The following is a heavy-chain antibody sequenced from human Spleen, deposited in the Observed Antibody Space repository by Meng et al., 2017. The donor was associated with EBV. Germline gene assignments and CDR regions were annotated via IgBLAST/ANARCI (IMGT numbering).Heavy chain of an antibody. CDR3: ARDSGVRGE. Sequence: QVQLPAPGPGLVKPLAPLSLPCTVSAGSVIRDNYYWSWIRQPPGKGLEYIGYVYGAGSPNYNPSLKSRVTISMDTSKIQVSLKLTSVTAADTAVYYCARDSGVRGEWGQGTLVTVSS. CDR1: AGSVIRDNYY. D-gene: IGHD2-15*01. CDR2: VYGAGSP. V-gene: IGHV4-61*01. J-gene: IGHJ4*02.